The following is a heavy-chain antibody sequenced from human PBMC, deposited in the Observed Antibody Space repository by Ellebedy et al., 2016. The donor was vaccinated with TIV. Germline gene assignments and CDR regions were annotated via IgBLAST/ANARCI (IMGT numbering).Heavy chain of an antibody. CDR3: TRRSTQGEI. J-gene: IGHJ3*02. Sequence: ASVKVSCKTSGYSFTNYWIGWVRQMPGKGLEWMGIIYPGDSETRYSPSFQGQVTISADKSITTAYLQWSSLKASDTAMYYCTRRSTQGEIWGPGTMVTVSS. D-gene: IGHD3-16*01. CDR1: GYSFTNYW. CDR2: IYPGDSET. V-gene: IGHV5-51*01.